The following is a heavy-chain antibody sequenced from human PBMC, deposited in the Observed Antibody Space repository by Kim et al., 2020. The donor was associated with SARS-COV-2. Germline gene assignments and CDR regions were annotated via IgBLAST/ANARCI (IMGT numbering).Heavy chain of an antibody. V-gene: IGHV3-7*01. J-gene: IGHJ4*01. D-gene: IGHD2-21*02. CDR2: IKKDGSEK. CDR3: SSGCGVGTALYYFDY. Sequence: GGSLRLSCAASGFSVSSYWMSWVRQAPGKGLEWVGNIKKDGSEKDYVDSGKGRCTISRDNAKNSLDLQMNSLRAEDTAVYYCSSGCGVGTALYYFDYWG. CDR1: GFSVSSYW.